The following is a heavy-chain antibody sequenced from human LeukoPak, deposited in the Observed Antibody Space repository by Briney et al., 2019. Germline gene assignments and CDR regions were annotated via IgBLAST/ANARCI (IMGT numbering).Heavy chain of an antibody. CDR2: IQSDGSDK. D-gene: IGHD4-17*01. J-gene: IGHJ4*02. V-gene: IGHV3-33*01. CDR1: GFPFSSYV. CDR3: ARSYGDATFDY. Sequence: GGSLRLSCAASGFPFSSYVMHWVLQAPGKELEWVAIIQSDGSDKYYADSVKGRFTISRDNSKSTLYLQLSSLRAEDTAVYYCARSYGDATFDYWGQGTLVTVSS.